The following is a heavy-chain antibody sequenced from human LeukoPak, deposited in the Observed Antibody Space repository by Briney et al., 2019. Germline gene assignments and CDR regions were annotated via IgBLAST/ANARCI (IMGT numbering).Heavy chain of an antibody. V-gene: IGHV3-30*04. J-gene: IGHJ4*02. CDR2: ISYDGSNK. D-gene: IGHD3-10*01. Sequence: PGGSQRLSCAASGFTFSSYAMHWVRQAPGKGLEWVAVISYDGSNKYYADSVKGRFTISRDNSKNTLYLQMNSLRAEDTAVYYCARDRGRETKDYCGQGTLVTVSS. CDR1: GFTFSSYA. CDR3: ARDRGRETKDY.